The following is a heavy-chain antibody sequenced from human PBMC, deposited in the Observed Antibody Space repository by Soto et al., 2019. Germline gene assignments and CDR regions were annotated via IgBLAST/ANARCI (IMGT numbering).Heavy chain of an antibody. D-gene: IGHD3-3*01. CDR2: IYHSGST. CDR3: ARVVTIFGVVMTARAYFDY. Sequence: QVQLQESGPGLVKPSGTLSLTCAVSGGSISSSNWWSWVRQPPGKGLEWIGEIYHSGSTNYNPSLKSRVTISVDKSKNQFSRKLSSVTAADTAVYYCARVVTIFGVVMTARAYFDYWGQGTLVTVSS. J-gene: IGHJ4*02. V-gene: IGHV4-4*02. CDR1: GGSISSSNW.